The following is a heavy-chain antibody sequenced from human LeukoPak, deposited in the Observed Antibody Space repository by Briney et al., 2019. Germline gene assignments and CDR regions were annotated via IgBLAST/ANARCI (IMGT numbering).Heavy chain of an antibody. Sequence: HTGGSLRLSCAASGFTFSNYWMSWVRQAPGKGLEWVANVKQDGSEKYYVDSVKGRFTISRDNAKNSLYLQMNSLRAEDTAVYYCAKDRHYYDSSGYYFYFDYWGQGTLVTVSS. V-gene: IGHV3-7*03. CDR2: VKQDGSEK. CDR1: GFTFSNYW. J-gene: IGHJ4*02. CDR3: AKDRHYYDSSGYYFYFDY. D-gene: IGHD3-22*01.